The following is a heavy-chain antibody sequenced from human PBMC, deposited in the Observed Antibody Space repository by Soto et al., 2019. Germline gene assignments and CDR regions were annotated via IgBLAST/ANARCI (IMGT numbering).Heavy chain of an antibody. CDR1: GGSISSYY. V-gene: IGHV4-59*01. D-gene: IGHD5-12*01. CDR2: IYYSGST. Sequence: PSETLSLTCTVSGGSISSYYWSWIRQPPGKGLEWIGYIYYSGSTNYNPSLKSRVTISVDTSKNQFSLKLSSVTAADTAVYYCARIDYNYRIDYWGQGTLVTVSS. J-gene: IGHJ4*02. CDR3: ARIDYNYRIDY.